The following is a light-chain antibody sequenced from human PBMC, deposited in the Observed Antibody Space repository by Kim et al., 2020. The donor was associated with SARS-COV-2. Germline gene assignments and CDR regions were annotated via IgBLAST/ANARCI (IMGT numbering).Light chain of an antibody. Sequence: FSPGERATLTCRASQSVINSLAWYQQKSGQAPRLLMYDASIRASGVPARFSGSGSGTDFTLIISSLEAEDFAVYFCQQRRDWPITFGQGTRLEIK. V-gene: IGKV3-11*01. CDR1: QSVINS. CDR2: DAS. CDR3: QQRRDWPIT. J-gene: IGKJ5*01.